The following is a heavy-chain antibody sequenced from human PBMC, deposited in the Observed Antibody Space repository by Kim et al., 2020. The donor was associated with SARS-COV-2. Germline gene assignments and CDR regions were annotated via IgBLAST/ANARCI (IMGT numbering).Heavy chain of an antibody. CDR1: GYTFTSYA. CDR3: ARRRRFSTYYYDSSGSNYYYGMDV. V-gene: IGHV7-4-1*02. Sequence: SVKVSCKASGYTFTSYAMNWVRQAPGQGLEWMGWINTNTGNPTYAQGFTGRFVFSLDTSVSTAYLQISSLKAEDTAVYYCARRRRFSTYYYDSSGSNYYYGMDVWGQGTTVTVSS. J-gene: IGHJ6*02. D-gene: IGHD3-22*01. CDR2: INTNTGNP.